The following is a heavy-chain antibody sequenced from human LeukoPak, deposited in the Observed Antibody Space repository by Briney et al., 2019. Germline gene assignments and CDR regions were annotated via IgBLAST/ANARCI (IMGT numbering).Heavy chain of an antibody. Sequence: ASVKVSCKASGYPFISYGISWVRQAPGQGLEWMGWISDYNGNTNYAQKLQGRVTMTTDTSTSTAYMELRSLRSDDTAVYYCARDLYRDSLPVSWFDPWGQGTLVTVSS. V-gene: IGHV1-18*01. CDR3: ARDLYRDSLPVSWFDP. J-gene: IGHJ5*02. CDR2: ISDYNGNT. D-gene: IGHD4-11*01. CDR1: GYPFISYG.